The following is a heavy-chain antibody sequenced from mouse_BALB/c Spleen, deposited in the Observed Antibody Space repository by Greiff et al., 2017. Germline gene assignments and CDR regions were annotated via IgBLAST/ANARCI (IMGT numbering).Heavy chain of an antibody. Sequence: VMLVESGPGLVQPSQSLSITCTVSGFSLTSYGVLWVRPSPVKGLEWLGVIWSGGSTDYNAAFISRLCISKDNSKSQVFFKMNSLQAKDTAIYYCARNRAQKRIGVHYFDDWGQGTTLTVSA. D-gene: IGHD3-3*01. CDR2: IWSGGST. V-gene: IGHV2-2*02. J-gene: IGHJ2*01. CDR3: ARNRAQKRIGVHYFDD. CDR1: GFSLTSYG.